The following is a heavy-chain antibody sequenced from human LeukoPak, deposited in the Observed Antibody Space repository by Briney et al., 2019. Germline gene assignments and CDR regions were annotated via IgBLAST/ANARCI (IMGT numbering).Heavy chain of an antibody. Sequence: SSEPLSLTCAVYGGSFSGYYWSWIRQPPGKGLEWIGEINHSGSTNYNPSLKSRVTISVDTSKNQFSLKLSSVTAADTAVYYCASRGSGSYYKPSYGMDVWGQGTTVTVSS. CDR1: GGSFSGYY. D-gene: IGHD3-10*01. CDR3: ASRGSGSYYKPSYGMDV. CDR2: INHSGST. V-gene: IGHV4-34*01. J-gene: IGHJ6*02.